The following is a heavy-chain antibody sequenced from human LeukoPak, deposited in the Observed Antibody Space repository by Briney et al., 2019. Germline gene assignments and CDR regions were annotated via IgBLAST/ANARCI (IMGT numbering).Heavy chain of an antibody. CDR1: GVPITDYY. Sequence: SETLSLTCNISGVPITDYYWSWIRLAPRRGLEWIGYMYYSGDSNSNPSLEGRVTMSADTSTNQFSLRLTSVTAADTAIYYCARELLSTGNWFDPWGQGILVTVSS. V-gene: IGHV4-59*01. CDR3: ARELLSTGNWFDP. D-gene: IGHD1-14*01. CDR2: MYYSGDS. J-gene: IGHJ5*02.